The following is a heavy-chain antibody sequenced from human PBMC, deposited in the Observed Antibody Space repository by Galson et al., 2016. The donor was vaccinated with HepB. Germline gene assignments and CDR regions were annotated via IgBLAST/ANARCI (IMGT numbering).Heavy chain of an antibody. CDR1: GFSLSTSGMC. Sequence: PALVKPTQTLTLTCTFSGFSLSTSGMCVSWIRQPPGKALEWLALIDWDEDKYYSTSLKTRLTISKDTSKNQVVLTMTNMDAVDTATYYCARMKNYYYGMDVWGQGTTVTVSS. CDR2: IDWDEDK. CDR3: ARMKNYYYGMDV. V-gene: IGHV2-70*01. J-gene: IGHJ6*02.